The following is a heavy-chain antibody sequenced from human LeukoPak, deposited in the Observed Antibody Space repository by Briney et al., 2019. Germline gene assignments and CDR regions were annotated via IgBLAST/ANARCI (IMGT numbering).Heavy chain of an antibody. J-gene: IGHJ6*03. V-gene: IGHV4-4*07. D-gene: IGHD3-3*01. Sequence: SQTLSLTCTVSGGSISSYYWSWIRQPAGKGLEWIGRIYTSGSTNYNPSLKSRVTMPVDTSKNQFSLKLSSVTAADTAVYYCARAPAARDDFWSGYLNYYYYMDVWGKGTTVTVSS. CDR3: ARAPAARDDFWSGYLNYYYYMDV. CDR2: IYTSGST. CDR1: GGSISSYY.